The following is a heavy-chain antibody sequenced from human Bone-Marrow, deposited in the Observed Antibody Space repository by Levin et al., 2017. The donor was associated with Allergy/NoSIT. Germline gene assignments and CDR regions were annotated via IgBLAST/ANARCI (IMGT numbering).Heavy chain of an antibody. Sequence: GGSLRLSCETSGFSFSTYGMHWVRQAPGKGLEWVAVVWYDGSEKYYGDSVKGRFTVSRDNSRNTLYLEMNSLRGEDTAMYYCASTYSSGWNHFDSWGQGALVTVSS. J-gene: IGHJ4*02. D-gene: IGHD6-19*01. V-gene: IGHV3-33*03. CDR1: GFSFSTYG. CDR3: ASTYSSGWNHFDS. CDR2: VWYDGSEK.